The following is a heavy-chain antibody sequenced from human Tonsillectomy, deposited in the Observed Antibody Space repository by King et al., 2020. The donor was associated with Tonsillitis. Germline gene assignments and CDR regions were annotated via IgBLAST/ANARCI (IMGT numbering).Heavy chain of an antibody. CDR1: GFTFSRFG. V-gene: IGHV3-30*03. CDR3: AADIGPDLVPVPSHF. Sequence: VQLVESGGGVVHPGRSLRLSCAASGFTFSRFGIHWVRQAPGKGLEWVAVISYDGSDEHYADSVQGRFTISRDNSKNTVYLQMNTLRAEDTAVYYCAADIGPDLVPVPSHFWGQGTLVTVSS. J-gene: IGHJ4*02. D-gene: IGHD5-12*01. CDR2: ISYDGSDE.